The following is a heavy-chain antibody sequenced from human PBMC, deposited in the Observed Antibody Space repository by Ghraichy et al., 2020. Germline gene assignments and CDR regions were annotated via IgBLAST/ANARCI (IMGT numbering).Heavy chain of an antibody. Sequence: GGSLRLSCAASGFTFTKYWMYWVRQAPGKGLEWVANINQDGSVTHYVDSVKGRFTISRDNAKNSLYLQMNSLRDEDAAVYYCARDYGSSGAVDSWGQGTLVTVSS. D-gene: IGHD6-13*01. CDR3: ARDYGSSGAVDS. V-gene: IGHV3-7*01. J-gene: IGHJ4*02. CDR2: INQDGSVT. CDR1: GFTFTKYW.